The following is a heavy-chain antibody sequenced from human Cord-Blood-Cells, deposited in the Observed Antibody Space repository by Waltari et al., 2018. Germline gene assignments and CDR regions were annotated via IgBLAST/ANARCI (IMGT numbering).Heavy chain of an antibody. CDR2: IDPEKDET. V-gene: IGHV1-24*01. Sequence: QVQLVQSGAEVKKPGSSVKVSCKVSGYTLTELSMHWLRQAPGKGLGWMGAGKGLGWKGGIDPEKDETIKAQKFQGRVTMTEDTSRDAAYMELSSLRSEDTAVYYCAATGFEFGELLWGQGTLVTVSS. CDR3: AATGFEFGELL. D-gene: IGHD3-10*01. CDR1: GYTLTELS. J-gene: IGHJ4*02.